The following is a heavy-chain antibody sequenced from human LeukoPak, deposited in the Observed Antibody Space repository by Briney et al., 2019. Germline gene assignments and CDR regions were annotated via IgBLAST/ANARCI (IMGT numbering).Heavy chain of an antibody. CDR1: GYTFTSYA. CDR3: ARDPFNRDCSSTSCRDAFDI. CDR2: INAGNGNT. V-gene: IGHV1-3*01. Sequence: GASVKVSCKASGYTFTSYAMHWVRQAPGQRLEWMGWINAGNGNTKYSRKFQGRVTITRDTSASTAYMELSRLRSEDTDVYYCARDPFNRDCSSTSCRDAFDIWGQGTMVTVSS. D-gene: IGHD2-2*01. J-gene: IGHJ3*02.